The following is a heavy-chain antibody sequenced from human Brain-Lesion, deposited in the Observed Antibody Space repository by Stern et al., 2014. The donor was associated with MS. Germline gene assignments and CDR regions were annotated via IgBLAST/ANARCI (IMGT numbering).Heavy chain of an antibody. CDR1: GGSITSSSYY. CDR3: VRPDIMGTIWN. J-gene: IGHJ4*02. V-gene: IGHV4-39*01. Sequence: QLVESGPGLVKPSETLSITCTVSGGSITSSSYYWGWIRQPPGRGLEYIGTVYYTGSTFYDPSLKSRVTISVDTSKNQVALKLTSVTAADTAVYYCVRPDIMGTIWNWGQGTLVTVSS. D-gene: IGHD1-26*01. CDR2: VYYTGST.